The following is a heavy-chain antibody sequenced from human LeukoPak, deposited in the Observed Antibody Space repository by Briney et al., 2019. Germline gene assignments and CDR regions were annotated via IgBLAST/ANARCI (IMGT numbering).Heavy chain of an antibody. V-gene: IGHV4-34*01. CDR3: AKSLYGSGSYYNWFDP. Sequence: SETLSLTCVVYGGSFSGYYWSWIRQSPGKGLEWIGEINHRGGTNYNPSLKRRVTISLDTSKNQFSLKLSSVTAADTAVYYCAKSLYGSGSYYNWFDPWGQGTLVTVSS. CDR1: GGSFSGYY. D-gene: IGHD3-10*01. CDR2: INHRGGT. J-gene: IGHJ5*02.